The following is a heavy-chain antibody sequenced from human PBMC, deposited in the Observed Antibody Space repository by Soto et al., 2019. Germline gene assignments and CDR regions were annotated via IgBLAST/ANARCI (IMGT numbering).Heavy chain of an antibody. CDR2: INPSGGST. J-gene: IGHJ4*02. CDR3: ARVNADNDY. CDR1: GYTFTSYY. V-gene: IGHV1-46*03. Sequence: QVQLVQSGAEVKKPGASVKVSCKASGYTFTSYYMHWVRQAPGQGLEWMGIINPSGGSTSYTQKVQGRVNMTRATSTSTVYMDLSSLRSEDTAVYYCARVNADNDYWGQGTLVTVSS. D-gene: IGHD1-20*01.